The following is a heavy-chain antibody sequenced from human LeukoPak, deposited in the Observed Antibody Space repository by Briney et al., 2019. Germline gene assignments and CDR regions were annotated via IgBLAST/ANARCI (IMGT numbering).Heavy chain of an antibody. CDR1: GFTFSSYS. CDR2: IYTSGST. CDR3: ARLIMVRGVIWFDP. V-gene: IGHV4-4*09. D-gene: IGHD3-10*01. Sequence: GSLRLSCAASGFTFSSYSMNWVRQAPGKGLEWIGYIYTSGSTNYNPSLKSRVTISVDTSKNQFSLKLSSVTAADTAVYYCARLIMVRGVIWFDPWGQGTLVTVSS. J-gene: IGHJ5*02.